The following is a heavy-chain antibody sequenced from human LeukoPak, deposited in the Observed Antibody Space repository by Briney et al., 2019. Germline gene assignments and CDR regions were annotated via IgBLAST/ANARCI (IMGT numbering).Heavy chain of an antibody. V-gene: IGHV4-59*06. CDR3: ARYCSGGSCQRVDY. Sequence: SETLSLTCTVTGGSISSYYWSWIRQPPGKGLEWIGYIYYSGSTYYNPSLKSRVTISVDTSKNQFSLKLSSVTAADTAVYDCARYCSGGSCQRVDYWGQGTLVTVSS. D-gene: IGHD2-15*01. CDR2: IYYSGST. J-gene: IGHJ4*02. CDR1: GGSISSYY.